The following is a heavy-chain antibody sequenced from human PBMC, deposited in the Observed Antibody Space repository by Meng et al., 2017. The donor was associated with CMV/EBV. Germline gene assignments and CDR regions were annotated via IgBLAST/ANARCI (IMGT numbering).Heavy chain of an antibody. Sequence: SVKVSCKASGGTFSSYTISWVRQAPGQGLEWMGRIIPILGIANYAQKFQGRVTITADKSTSTAYMELSSLRSEDTAVYYCARVVGDVVVPAATQYYFDYWGQGTLVTVSS. J-gene: IGHJ4*02. CDR3: ARVVGDVVVPAATQYYFDY. CDR2: IIPILGIA. V-gene: IGHV1-69*02. D-gene: IGHD2-2*01. CDR1: GGTFSSYT.